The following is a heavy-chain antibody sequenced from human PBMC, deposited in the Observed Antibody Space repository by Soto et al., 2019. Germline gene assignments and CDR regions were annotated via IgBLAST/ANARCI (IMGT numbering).Heavy chain of an antibody. V-gene: IGHV1-69*06. CDR3: AKDFTAPGMYYYDSTSAGFDP. CDR1: GGTFSSYA. Sequence: QVQLVQSGAEVKKPGSSVKVSCKASGGTFSSYAISWVRQAPGQGLEWMGGIIPIFGTANYAQKFQGRVTITADKSTSTAYMELSSLRSEDTAVYYCAKDFTAPGMYYYDSTSAGFDPWGQGTLVTVSS. J-gene: IGHJ5*02. CDR2: IIPIFGTA. D-gene: IGHD3-22*01.